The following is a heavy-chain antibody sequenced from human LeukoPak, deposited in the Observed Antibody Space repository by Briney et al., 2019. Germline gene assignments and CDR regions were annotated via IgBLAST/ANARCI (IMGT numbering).Heavy chain of an antibody. J-gene: IGHJ4*02. Sequence: GASVKVSCKASGYTFTSYAMHWVRQAPGQRLEWMGWINAGNGNTKYSQKFQGRVTITRDTSASTAYMELSSLRSEDTAVYYCARDGYVWEWLVTGYFDYWGQGTLVTVSS. CDR2: INAGNGNT. D-gene: IGHD6-19*01. CDR3: ARDGYVWEWLVTGYFDY. CDR1: GYTFTSYA. V-gene: IGHV1-3*01.